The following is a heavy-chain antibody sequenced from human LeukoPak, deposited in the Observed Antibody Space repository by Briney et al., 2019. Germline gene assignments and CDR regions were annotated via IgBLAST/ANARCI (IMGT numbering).Heavy chain of an antibody. V-gene: IGHV3-7*01. J-gene: IGHJ4*02. CDR1: GFTFGGYA. CDR2: IKHDGSET. CDR3: GRVISGTIDY. D-gene: IGHD2-2*01. Sequence: GGSLRLSCAASGFTFGGYAMSWVRQAPGKGLEWVANIKHDGSETFYVDSVEGRFTVSKDNAENSMYLQMNSLSAEDTAVYYRGRVISGTIDYWGQGTLVTVSS.